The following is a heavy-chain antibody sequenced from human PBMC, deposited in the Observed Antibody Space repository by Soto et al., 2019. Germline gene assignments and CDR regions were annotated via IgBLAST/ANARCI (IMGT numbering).Heavy chain of an antibody. CDR3: ARAHYDILTGYSLNWFDP. D-gene: IGHD3-9*01. CDR2: INAGNGNT. J-gene: IGHJ5*02. V-gene: IGHV1-3*01. CDR1: GYTFTIYA. Sequence: ASVKVSCKASGYTFTIYARHWVRQAPGQRLEWMGWINAGNGNTKYSQKFQGRVTITRDTSASTAYMELSSLRSEDTAVYYCARAHYDILTGYSLNWFDPWGQGTLVTVSS.